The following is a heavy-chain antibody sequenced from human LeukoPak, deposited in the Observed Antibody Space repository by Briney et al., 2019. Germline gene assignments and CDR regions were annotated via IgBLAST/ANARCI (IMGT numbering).Heavy chain of an antibody. CDR1: GYTFTSYD. CDR3: ARGIRGFGY. D-gene: IGHD3-10*01. J-gene: IGHJ4*02. V-gene: IGHV1-8*01. Sequence: ASVKVSCKASGYTFTSYDINWVRQATGQGLEWMGWMNPNSGNTNYAQKFQGRVTMTRDTSISTAYMELSRLRSDDTAVYYCARGIRGFGYWGQGTLVTVSS. CDR2: MNPNSGNT.